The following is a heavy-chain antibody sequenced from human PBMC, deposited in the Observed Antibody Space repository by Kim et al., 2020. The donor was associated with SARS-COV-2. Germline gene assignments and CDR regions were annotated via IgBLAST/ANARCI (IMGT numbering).Heavy chain of an antibody. Sequence: SETLSLSCTVSGASIDSDGSYWGWIRQPPGKGLEWIGTLYYSGSTYYNPSLRSRVTISADTSRSQFSLKLSSVTAADTAVFYCARLQARNYFDNWGKGAL. V-gene: IGHV4-39*01. CDR1: GASIDSDGSY. D-gene: IGHD3-10*01. CDR3: ARLQARNYFDN. J-gene: IGHJ4*02. CDR2: LYYSGST.